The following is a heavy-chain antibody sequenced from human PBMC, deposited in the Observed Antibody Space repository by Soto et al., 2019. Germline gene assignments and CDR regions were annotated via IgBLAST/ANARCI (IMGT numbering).Heavy chain of an antibody. V-gene: IGHV1-3*01. CDR3: ARGIATGQLDP. Sequence: QVQLVQSGAEVKKPGASVKISCKASGYTFTRYTMNWVHQDPGQRLEWMGWINPDNGNTKSSQKFQDRVIITRDTCASTAYMDLSSLRAEDTAVYDCARGIATGQLDPWGQGTLVTVSS. CDR1: GYTFTRYT. D-gene: IGHD2-15*01. J-gene: IGHJ5*02. CDR2: INPDNGNT.